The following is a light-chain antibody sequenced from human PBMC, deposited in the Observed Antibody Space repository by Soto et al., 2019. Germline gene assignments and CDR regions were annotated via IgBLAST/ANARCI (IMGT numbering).Light chain of an antibody. Sequence: DIQMTQSPSTLSASVGDRVTITCRASQTISSWLAWYQQKPGKAPTVLINVASTLRSGVPSRFSGSGPGTEFTLTISSLQSEDFAVYYCQQYNNWPRTFGQGTKVDIK. CDR2: VAS. J-gene: IGKJ1*01. V-gene: IGKV1-5*01. CDR1: QTISSW. CDR3: QQYNNWPRT.